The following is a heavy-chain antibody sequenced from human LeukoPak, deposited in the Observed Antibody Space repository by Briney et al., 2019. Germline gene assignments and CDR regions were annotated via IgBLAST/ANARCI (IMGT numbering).Heavy chain of an antibody. V-gene: IGHV3-23*01. CDR2: IGGPTET. CDR3: AKDATPRNSIWDYFGK. Sequence: TGGSLSLSCVASGFSFDICAMSWVRQAPGKGPEWVSSIGGPTETFYADSVKGRFTVSRDNSHNTLYLQMNSLRAEDTAVYYCAKDATPRNSIWDYFGKWGQGALVTVST. CDR1: GFSFDICA. J-gene: IGHJ4*02. D-gene: IGHD4-23*01.